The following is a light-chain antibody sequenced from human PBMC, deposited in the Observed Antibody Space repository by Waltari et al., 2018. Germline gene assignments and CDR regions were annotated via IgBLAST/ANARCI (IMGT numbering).Light chain of an antibody. J-gene: IGKJ2*01. V-gene: IGKV3D-15*01. CDR2: EAS. CDR3: QQYSTWFYT. Sequence: IVLTQSPATLSVSPGGSATLTCRASQTVTTNLSWYQEKPGQSPRLLIHEASTRATGIAARFSASGSGRQFTLTISRLQSEDVAIYYCQQYSTWFYTFGQGTKLEI. CDR1: QTVTTN.